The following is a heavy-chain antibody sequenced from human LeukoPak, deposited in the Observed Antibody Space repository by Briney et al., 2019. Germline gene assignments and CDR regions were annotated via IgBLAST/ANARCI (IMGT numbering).Heavy chain of an antibody. CDR2: INPSGGST. CDR1: GYIIATYY. J-gene: IGHJ4*02. D-gene: IGHD5-24*01. V-gene: IGHV1-46*01. CDR3: ARVSRDGYYLFDY. Sequence: ASVKVSCKASGYIIATYYIDWVRQAPGQGLAWMGRINPSGGSTNYPRQFQDRVTMTSDTSTTTVYMELSSLRSEDTAVYFCARVSRDGYYLFDYWGQGTLVTVSS.